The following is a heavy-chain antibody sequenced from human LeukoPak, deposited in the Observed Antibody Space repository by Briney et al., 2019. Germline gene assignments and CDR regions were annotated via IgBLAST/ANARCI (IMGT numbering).Heavy chain of an antibody. CDR2: ISSSSSTI. J-gene: IGHJ4*02. CDR1: GFTFSSYT. D-gene: IGHD3-22*01. V-gene: IGHV3-48*01. CDR3: ARGAYYYED. Sequence: PGGSLRLSCEASGFTFSSYTFHWVRQAPGKGLEWVSYISSSSSTIYYADSVKGRFTISRDNAKNSLYLQMNSLRAEDTAVYYCARGAYYYEDWGQGTLVTVSS.